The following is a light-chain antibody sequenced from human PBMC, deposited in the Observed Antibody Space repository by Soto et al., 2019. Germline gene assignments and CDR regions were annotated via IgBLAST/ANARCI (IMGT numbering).Light chain of an antibody. J-gene: IGKJ4*01. CDR2: GAS. Sequence: EIVMTQSPVTLSVSPGERVTLSCRASQSVSSNLAWYQHKPGQAPRLLIYGASNRATGIPARFSGSGSGTDFTLSISSLDPEDFAVYYCQQRSTWPLTFGGGTKVEIK. CDR1: QSVSSN. CDR3: QQRSTWPLT. V-gene: IGKV3-11*01.